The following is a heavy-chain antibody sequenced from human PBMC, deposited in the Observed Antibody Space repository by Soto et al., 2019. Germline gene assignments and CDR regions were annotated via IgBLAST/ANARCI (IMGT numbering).Heavy chain of an antibody. CDR1: GYTFTSYG. J-gene: IGHJ4*02. Sequence: ASVKVSCKASGYTFTSYGISWVRQAPGQRLEWMGWISAYNGNTNYAQKLQGRVTMTTDTSTSTAYMELRSLRSDDTAVYYCARELYSSSWSNFDYWGQGTLVTVPQ. CDR3: ARELYSSSWSNFDY. V-gene: IGHV1-18*01. D-gene: IGHD6-13*01. CDR2: ISAYNGNT.